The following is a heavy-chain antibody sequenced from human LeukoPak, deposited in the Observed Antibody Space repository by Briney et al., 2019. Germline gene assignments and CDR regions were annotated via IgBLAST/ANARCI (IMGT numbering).Heavy chain of an antibody. D-gene: IGHD3-3*01. Sequence: GASVKVSCKASGYTFTSYDFNWLRQATGQGPEWMGWMNPNSGNTGYAQKFQGRVTMTRNTSISTAYMELSSLRSEDTAVYYCARGRRTGSGGVVIIYLYVFDYWGQGTLVTVSS. V-gene: IGHV1-8*01. CDR2: MNPNSGNT. CDR3: ARGRRTGSGGVVIIYLYVFDY. CDR1: GYTFTSYD. J-gene: IGHJ4*02.